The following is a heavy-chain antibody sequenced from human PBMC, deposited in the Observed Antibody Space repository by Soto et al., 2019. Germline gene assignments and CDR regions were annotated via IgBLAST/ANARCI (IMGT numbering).Heavy chain of an antibody. J-gene: IGHJ5*02. D-gene: IGHD3-22*01. CDR1: GGSISSYY. Sequence: SETLSLTCTVSGGSISSYYWSWIRQPPGKGLEWIGYIHYSGSTNYNPSLKSRVTISLDTSKNQFSLKLASVTAADTAIYYCATNGYNYPNWFDPWGQGTLVTVSS. CDR3: ATNGYNYPNWFDP. V-gene: IGHV4-59*01. CDR2: IHYSGST.